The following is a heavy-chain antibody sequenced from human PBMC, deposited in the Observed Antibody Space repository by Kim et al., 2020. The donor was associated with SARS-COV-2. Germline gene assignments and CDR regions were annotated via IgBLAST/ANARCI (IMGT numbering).Heavy chain of an antibody. D-gene: IGHD2-21*02. CDR2: IWYDGSNK. V-gene: IGHV3-33*08. Sequence: GGSLRLSCAASGFTFSSYGMHWVRQAPGKGLEWVAVIWYDGSNKYYADSVKGRFTISRDNSKNTLYLQMNSLRAEDTAVYYCARDRNCGGDCYRSYYYYGMDVWGQGTTVTVSS. CDR1: GFTFSSYG. J-gene: IGHJ6*02. CDR3: ARDRNCGGDCYRSYYYYGMDV.